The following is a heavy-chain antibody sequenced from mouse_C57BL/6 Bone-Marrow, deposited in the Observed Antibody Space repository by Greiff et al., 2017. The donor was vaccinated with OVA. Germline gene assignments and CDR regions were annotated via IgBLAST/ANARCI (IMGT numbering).Heavy chain of an antibody. D-gene: IGHD1-1*01. Sequence: QVQLQQPGAELVKPGASVKMSCKASGYTFTSYWITWVKQRPGQGLEWIGDIYPGSGSTNYNEKFKSKATLTVDTSSSPAYMQLSSLTSEDSAVYYCARTDYYGSSHDYWGQGTTLTVSS. CDR2: IYPGSGST. J-gene: IGHJ2*01. V-gene: IGHV1-55*01. CDR3: ARTDYYGSSHDY. CDR1: GYTFTSYW.